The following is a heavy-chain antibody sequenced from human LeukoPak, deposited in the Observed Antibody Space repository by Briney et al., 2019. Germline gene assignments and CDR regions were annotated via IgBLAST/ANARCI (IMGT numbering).Heavy chain of an antibody. D-gene: IGHD6-13*01. CDR3: ARHAAAAATEFGY. V-gene: IGHV3-66*04. CDR1: GFVVRNNH. CDR2: IYSGGDT. J-gene: IGHJ4*02. Sequence: GGSLRLSCAASGFVVRNNHMGWVRQAPGKGLEWVSLIYSGGDTSYTDSVKGRFTISRDRSKNTLYLQMKSLRAEDTAVYYCARHAAAAATEFGYWGQGTLVTVSS.